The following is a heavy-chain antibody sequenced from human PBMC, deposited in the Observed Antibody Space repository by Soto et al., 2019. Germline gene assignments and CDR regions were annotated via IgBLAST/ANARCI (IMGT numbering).Heavy chain of an antibody. V-gene: IGHV1-46*01. CDR1: GYTFTSYY. D-gene: IGHD5-18*01. J-gene: IGHJ3*02. CDR3: ARDFFGISDTAMVHDAFDI. Sequence: GASVKVSCKASGYTFTSYYMHWVRQAPGQGLEWMGIINPSGGSTSYAQKFQGRVTMTRDTSTSTVYMELSSLRSEDTAVYYCARDFFGISDTAMVHDAFDIWGQGTMVTVS. CDR2: INPSGGST.